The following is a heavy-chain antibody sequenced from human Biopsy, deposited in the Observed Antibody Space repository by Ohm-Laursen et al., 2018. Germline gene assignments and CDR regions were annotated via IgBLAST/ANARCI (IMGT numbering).Heavy chain of an antibody. Sequence: SLRLSCAASGFSFNDYYMSWIRQAPGKRLEWVSYISNSGGTIFYADSVKGRFTVSRDNAKNSLYLHMSSLRADDTAVYYCARDGAGSYHDYWGQGTLVTVSS. CDR1: GFSFNDYY. CDR2: ISNSGGTI. CDR3: ARDGAGSYHDY. D-gene: IGHD3-10*01. J-gene: IGHJ4*02. V-gene: IGHV3-11*01.